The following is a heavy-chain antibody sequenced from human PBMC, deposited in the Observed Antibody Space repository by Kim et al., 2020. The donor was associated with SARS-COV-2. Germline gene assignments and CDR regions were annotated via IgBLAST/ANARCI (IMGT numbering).Heavy chain of an antibody. CDR2: IYHSGST. D-gene: IGHD6-13*01. CDR3: ARGQIGAAASILITYYYYYYMDV. Sequence: SETLSLTCAVSGGSISSSNWWSWVRQPPGKGLEWIGEIYHSGSTNYNPSLKSRVTISVDKSKNQFSLKLSSVTAADTAVYYCARGQIGAAASILITYYYYYYMDVWGKGTTVTVSS. V-gene: IGHV4-4*02. J-gene: IGHJ6*03. CDR1: GGSISSSNW.